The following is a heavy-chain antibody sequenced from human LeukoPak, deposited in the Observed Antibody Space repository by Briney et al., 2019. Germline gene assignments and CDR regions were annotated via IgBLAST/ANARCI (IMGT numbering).Heavy chain of an antibody. V-gene: IGHV4-61*02. J-gene: IGHJ4*02. Sequence: PSETLSLTCTVSGGSISSGSYYWSWIRQPAGKGLEWIGRIYTSGSTNYNPSLKSRVTISVDTSKNQFSLKLSSVTAADTAVYCCARDVLGEGYFDYWGQGTLVTVSS. CDR2: IYTSGST. CDR3: ARDVLGEGYFDY. CDR1: GGSISSGSYY. D-gene: IGHD3-16*01.